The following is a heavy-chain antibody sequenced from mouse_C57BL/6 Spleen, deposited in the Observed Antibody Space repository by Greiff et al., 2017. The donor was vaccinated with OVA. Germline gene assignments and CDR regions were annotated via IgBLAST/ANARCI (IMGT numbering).Heavy chain of an antibody. CDR2: IDPETGGT. D-gene: IGHD2-4*01. J-gene: IGHJ4*01. CDR1: GYTFTDYE. CDR3: TRSRDYGYYAMDY. Sequence: VQLQQSGAELVRPGASVTLSCKASGYTFTDYEMHWVKQTPVHGLEWIGAIDPETGGTAYNQKFKGKAILTADKSSSTAYTELRSLTSEDSAVYYCTRSRDYGYYAMDYWGQGTSVTVSS. V-gene: IGHV1-15*01.